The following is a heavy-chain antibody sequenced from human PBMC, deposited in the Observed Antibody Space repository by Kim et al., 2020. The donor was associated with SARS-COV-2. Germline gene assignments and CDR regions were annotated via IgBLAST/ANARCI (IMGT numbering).Heavy chain of an antibody. CDR1: GFTFDDYA. D-gene: IGHD6-6*01. CDR2: ISGDGGST. Sequence: GGSLRLSCAASGFTFDDYAMHWVRQAPGKGLEWVSLISGDGGSTYYADSVKGRFTISRDNSKNSLYLQMNSLRTEDTALYYCVVARPGAFDIWGQGTMVTVSS. J-gene: IGHJ3*02. CDR3: VVARPGAFDI. V-gene: IGHV3-43*02.